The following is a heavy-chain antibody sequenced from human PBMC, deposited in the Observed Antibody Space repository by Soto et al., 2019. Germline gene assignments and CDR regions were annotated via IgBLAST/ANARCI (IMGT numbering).Heavy chain of an antibody. J-gene: IGHJ6*02. CDR1: GFNFRIYT. CDR3: ARDHYYGMDV. V-gene: IGHV3-21*01. CDR2: ISQTGDYI. Sequence: GGSLRLSCTASGFNFRIYTMNWVRQAPGKGPEWVASISQTGDYIVYADSVKGRFTISRDNAKNSLYLQMNSLGAEDTAMYYCARDHYYGMDVWGQGTTVTVSS.